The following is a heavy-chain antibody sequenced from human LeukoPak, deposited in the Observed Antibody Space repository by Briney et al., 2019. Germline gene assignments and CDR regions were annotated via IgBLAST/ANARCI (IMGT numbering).Heavy chain of an antibody. Sequence: GGSLRLSCAASGFTFSSYAMSWVRQAPGKGLEWVSAISGRGGSTYYADSVKGRFTISRDNSKNTLYLQMNSLRAEDTAVYYCAKAVPEYSSSWWVAFDIWGQGTMVTVSS. D-gene: IGHD6-13*01. V-gene: IGHV3-23*01. CDR1: GFTFSSYA. CDR2: ISGRGGST. CDR3: AKAVPEYSSSWWVAFDI. J-gene: IGHJ3*02.